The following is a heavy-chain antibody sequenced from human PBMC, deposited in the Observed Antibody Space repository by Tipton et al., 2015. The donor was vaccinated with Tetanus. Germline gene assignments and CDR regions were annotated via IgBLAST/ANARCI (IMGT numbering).Heavy chain of an antibody. CDR2: ISGSGGST. CDR3: AKEIQYYGGLDY. J-gene: IGHJ4*02. Sequence: SLRLSCAASGFTFSSYAKSCVRQAPGKGLEWVSAISGSGGSTYYADSVKGRFTISRDNSKNTLYLQMNSLRAEDTAVYYCAKEIQYYGGLDYWGQGTLVPVSS. D-gene: IGHD4-23*01. CDR1: GFTFSSYA. V-gene: IGHV3-23*01.